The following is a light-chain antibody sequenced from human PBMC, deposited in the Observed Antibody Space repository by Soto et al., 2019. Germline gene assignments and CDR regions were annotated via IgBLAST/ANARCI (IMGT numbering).Light chain of an antibody. CDR3: QQSYSSPPT. Sequence: DIQMTQSPSALSAPVGDRVTISCVRCQSISSWFAWYQQKPGEAPKLRIYDASTLQSGVPSRFSGGGSGTDFTLTISSLQPEDFATYYCQQSYSSPPTFGQGTKVDI. CDR1: QSISSW. CDR2: DAS. V-gene: IGKV1-39*01. J-gene: IGKJ1*01.